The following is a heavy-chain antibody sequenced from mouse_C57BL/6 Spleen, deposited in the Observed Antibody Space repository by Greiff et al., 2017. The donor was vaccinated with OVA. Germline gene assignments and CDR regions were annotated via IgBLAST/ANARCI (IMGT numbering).Heavy chain of an antibody. D-gene: IGHD4-1*01. CDR2: ISSGGSYT. Sequence: EVNVVESGGDLVKPGGSLKLSCAASGFTFSSYGMSWVRQTPDKRLEWVATISSGGSYTYYPDSVKGRFTISRDNAKNTLYLQMSSLKSEDTAMYYCARHETGTGFAYWGQGTLVTVSA. V-gene: IGHV5-6*01. CDR1: GFTFSSYG. CDR3: ARHETGTGFAY. J-gene: IGHJ3*01.